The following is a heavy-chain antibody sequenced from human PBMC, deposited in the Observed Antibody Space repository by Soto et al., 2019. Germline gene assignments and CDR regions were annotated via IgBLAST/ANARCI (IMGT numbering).Heavy chain of an antibody. Sequence: SVKVSCKASGGTFSSYAISWVRQAPGQGLEWMGGIIPIFGTAIYAQKFQGRVTITADESTSTAYMELSSLRSEDTAAYYCARDFGSGWYFSFDPWGQGTLVTVSS. CDR2: IIPIFGTA. CDR3: ARDFGSGWYFSFDP. V-gene: IGHV1-69*13. CDR1: GGTFSSYA. D-gene: IGHD6-19*01. J-gene: IGHJ5*02.